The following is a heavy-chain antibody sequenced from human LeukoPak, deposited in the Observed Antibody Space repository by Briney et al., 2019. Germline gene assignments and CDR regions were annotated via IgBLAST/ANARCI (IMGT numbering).Heavy chain of an antibody. V-gene: IGHV3-23*01. J-gene: IGHJ4*02. CDR2: ISGSGGGT. CDR1: GFTFSSYA. D-gene: IGHD2-2*01. Sequence: GGSLRLSCAASGFTFSSYAMSWVRQAPGKGLEWVSVISGSGGGTYYADSVKGRFTISRDNSKNTLFLQMSSLKAEDTAVYYCAKFLGEYCSSRSCSNDYWGQGTLATVSS. CDR3: AKFLGEYCSSRSCSNDY.